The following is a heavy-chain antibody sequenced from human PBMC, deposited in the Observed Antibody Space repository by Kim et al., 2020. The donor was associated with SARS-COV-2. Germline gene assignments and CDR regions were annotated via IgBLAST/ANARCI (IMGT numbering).Heavy chain of an antibody. V-gene: IGHV4-39*07. D-gene: IGHD6-13*01. J-gene: IGHJ4*02. CDR3: ARGSSWSRHFVY. CDR2: IYYSGST. CDR1: GGSISSSSYY. Sequence: SETLSLICTVSGGSISSSSYYWGWIRQPPGKGLEWIGSIYYSGSTYYNPSLKSRVTISVDTSKNQFSLKLSSVTAADTAVYYCARGSSWSRHFVYWGQGTLVTVSS.